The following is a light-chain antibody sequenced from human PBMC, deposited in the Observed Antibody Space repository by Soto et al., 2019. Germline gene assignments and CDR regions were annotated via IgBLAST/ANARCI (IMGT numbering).Light chain of an antibody. Sequence: ENVLTQSPATLSLSAGERATLSCRASQSVSNYVAWYQQKPGQTPRLLIYDASNRATGIPARFSGSGSGPDFTLTISSLEPEDFAVYYCQHRSNWLFGPGTKVDIK. J-gene: IGKJ3*01. CDR2: DAS. CDR3: QHRSNWL. V-gene: IGKV3-11*01. CDR1: QSVSNY.